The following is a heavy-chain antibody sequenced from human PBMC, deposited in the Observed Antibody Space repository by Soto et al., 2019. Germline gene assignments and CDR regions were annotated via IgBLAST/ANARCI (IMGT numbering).Heavy chain of an antibody. V-gene: IGHV2-5*01. J-gene: IGHJ1*01. Sequence: SGPTLVNPTQTLTLTCTFSGFSLSTTSTTEVGVGWIRQPPGKALEWLALIFWNDDKRYSSTLKSRLTITKDTSKNQVVLTMTDADPEDTATYFCAHGQVTVTRAFQNWGPGTLVTVS. CDR3: AHGQVTVTRAFQN. CDR1: GFSLSTTSTTEVG. CDR2: IFWNDDK. D-gene: IGHD4-17*01.